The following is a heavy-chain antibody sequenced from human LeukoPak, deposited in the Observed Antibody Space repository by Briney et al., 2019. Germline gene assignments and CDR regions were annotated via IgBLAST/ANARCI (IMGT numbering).Heavy chain of an antibody. D-gene: IGHD3-9*01. V-gene: IGHV4-4*02. CDR3: ARKSATDYYETDY. CDR2: IHHGGST. CDR1: GDSINNNIW. Sequence: SGTLSLTCAVSGDSINNNIWWTWVRQPSGKGLEWIGEIHHGGSTNYKPSLKSRVTISVDKSKNQFSLKLTSVTAADTAIYYCARKSATDYYETDYWGQGALVTVSS. J-gene: IGHJ4*02.